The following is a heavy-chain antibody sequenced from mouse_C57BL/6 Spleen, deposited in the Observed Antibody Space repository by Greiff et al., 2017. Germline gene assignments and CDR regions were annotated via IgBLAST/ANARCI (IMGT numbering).Heavy chain of an antibody. CDR3: ARVPRSITTVVKGYAMDY. CDR2: ISYDGSN. V-gene: IGHV3-6*01. CDR1: GYSITSGYY. Sequence: DVKLQESGPGLVKPSQSLSLTCSVTGYSITSGYYWNWIRQFPGNKLEWMGYISYDGSNNYNPSLKNRISITRDTSKNQFFLKLNSVTTEDTATYYCARVPRSITTVVKGYAMDYWGQGTSVTVSS. J-gene: IGHJ4*01. D-gene: IGHD1-1*01.